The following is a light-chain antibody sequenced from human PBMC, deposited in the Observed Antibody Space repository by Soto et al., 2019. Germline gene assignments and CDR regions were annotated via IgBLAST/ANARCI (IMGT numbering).Light chain of an antibody. CDR3: SSYAGNTKGV. Sequence: QSVLTQPPSASGSPGQSVTISCTGTSSDVGGYDYVSWYQQHPGKAPKLMIFEVSKRPSGVPDRFSGSKSGNTASLTVSGLQAEDEADHYCSSYAGNTKGVFGTGTKVTVL. CDR1: SSDVGGYDY. V-gene: IGLV2-8*01. CDR2: EVS. J-gene: IGLJ1*01.